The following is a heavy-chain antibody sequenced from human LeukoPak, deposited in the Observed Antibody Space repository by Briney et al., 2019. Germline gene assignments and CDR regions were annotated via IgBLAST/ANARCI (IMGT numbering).Heavy chain of an antibody. J-gene: IGHJ5*02. CDR3: ARVPRYDSSVDWFDP. CDR2: ISAYNGNT. D-gene: IGHD3-3*01. Sequence: ASVKVSCKASGYTFTSYGISWVRQAPGQGLEWMGWISAYNGNTNYAQKLQGRVTMTTDTSTSTAYMELSRLRSDDTAVYYCARVPRYDSSVDWFDPWGQGTLVTVSS. CDR1: GYTFTSYG. V-gene: IGHV1-18*01.